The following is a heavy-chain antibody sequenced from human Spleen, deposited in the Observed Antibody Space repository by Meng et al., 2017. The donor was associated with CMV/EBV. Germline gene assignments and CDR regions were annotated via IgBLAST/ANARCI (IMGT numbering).Heavy chain of an antibody. V-gene: IGHV1-2*02. CDR3: AREGCSSSNCYNDYFDY. J-gene: IGHJ4*02. Sequence: QGRVTMTRDTSTSTAYMELSRLRSDDTAVYYCAREGCSSSNCYNDYFDYWGQGTLVTVSS. D-gene: IGHD2-2*02.